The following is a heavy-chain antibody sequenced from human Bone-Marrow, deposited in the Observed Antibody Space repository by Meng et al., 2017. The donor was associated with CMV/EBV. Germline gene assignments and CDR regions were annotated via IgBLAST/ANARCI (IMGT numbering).Heavy chain of an antibody. D-gene: IGHD2-2*03. V-gene: IGHV4-39*07. CDR2: IYYSGST. J-gene: IGHJ5*02. CDR3: ARALRLDIVVVPAALNWFAP. Sequence: SETLSLTCTVSGGSISSSSYYWGWIRQPPGKGLEWIGSIYYSGSTYYNPSLKSRVTISVDTSKNQFSLKLSSVTAADTAVYYCARALRLDIVVVPAALNWFAPWGPGTLVTCSS. CDR1: GGSISSSSYY.